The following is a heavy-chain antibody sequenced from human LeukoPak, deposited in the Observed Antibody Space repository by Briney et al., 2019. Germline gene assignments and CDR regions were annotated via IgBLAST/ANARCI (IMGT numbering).Heavy chain of an antibody. V-gene: IGHV4-61*02. J-gene: IGHJ3*02. CDR2: IYTSGGT. CDR1: GGSITNLDYY. CDR3: AGRGSSSGTFDI. D-gene: IGHD3-10*01. Sequence: SETLSLTCTVSGGSITNLDYYWTWIRQPAGKRLEWIGRIYTSGGTNYNPSLKSRVTMSVDRSRNEISLHLASLTAADTALYYCAGRGSSSGTFDIWGPGTFVTVSS.